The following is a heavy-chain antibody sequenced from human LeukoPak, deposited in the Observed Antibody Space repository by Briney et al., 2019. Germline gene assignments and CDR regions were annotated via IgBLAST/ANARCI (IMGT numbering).Heavy chain of an antibody. CDR2: IKQDGSEQ. D-gene: IGHD3-10*01. V-gene: IGHV3-7*01. CDR1: GFTFNNYW. Sequence: PGGSLRLSCAASGFTFNNYWMSWVRQAPGKGLEWVANIKQDGSEQFYVDSVKGRFTISRDNAENSLYLQMNSLRAEDTAVYYCARVETMVRGLFDWGQGTLVTVSS. CDR3: ARVETMVRGLFD. J-gene: IGHJ4*02.